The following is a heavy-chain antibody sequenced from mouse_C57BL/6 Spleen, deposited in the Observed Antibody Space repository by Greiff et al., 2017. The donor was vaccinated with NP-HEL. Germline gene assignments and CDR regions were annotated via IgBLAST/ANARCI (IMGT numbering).Heavy chain of an antibody. J-gene: IGHJ2*01. V-gene: IGHV1-15*01. Sequence: VKLMESGAELVRPGASVTLSCKASGYTFTDYEMHWVKQTPVHGLEWIGAIDPETGGTAYNQKFKGKAILTADKSSSTAYMELRSLTSEDSAVYYCTRRPPFDYWGQGTTLTVSS. CDR1: GYTFTDYE. CDR3: TRRPPFDY. CDR2: IDPETGGT.